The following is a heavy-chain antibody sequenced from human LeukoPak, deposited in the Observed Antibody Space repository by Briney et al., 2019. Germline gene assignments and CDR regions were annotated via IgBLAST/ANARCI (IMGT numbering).Heavy chain of an antibody. J-gene: IGHJ4*02. V-gene: IGHV1-46*01. CDR2: INPSGGST. CDR1: GYTFTSYY. CDR3: ARDMSVGQWLYYFDY. D-gene: IGHD6-19*01. Sequence: ASVKVSCKASGYTFTSYYMHWVRQAPGQGLEWMGIINPSGGSTGYAQKFQGRVTMTRDTSTSTVYMELSSLRSEDTAVYYCARDMSVGQWLYYFDYWGQGTLVTVSS.